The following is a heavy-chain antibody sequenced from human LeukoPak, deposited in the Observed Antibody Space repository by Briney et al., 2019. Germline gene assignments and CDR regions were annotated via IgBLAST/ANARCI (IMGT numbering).Heavy chain of an antibody. J-gene: IGHJ4*02. CDR3: ARDQPYSGYDFDY. V-gene: IGHV3-7*01. Sequence: AGGSLRLSYAASGFTFSSYWISWVRQAPGKGLEWVANINQDGSEEYYVDSVKGRFTISRDNAKNSLYLQMNSLRAEDTAFYFCARDQPYSGYDFDYWGQGTLVTVSS. CDR2: INQDGSEE. D-gene: IGHD5-12*01. CDR1: GFTFSSYW.